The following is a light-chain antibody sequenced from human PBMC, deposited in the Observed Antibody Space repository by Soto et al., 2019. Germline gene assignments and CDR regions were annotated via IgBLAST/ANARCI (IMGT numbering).Light chain of an antibody. CDR3: QQYNSLPYT. Sequence: DLQMTQSPSSLSASLGDRVTITCRASQDISTYLNWYQQKPGKAPNLLIYTVPNLETGVPSRFSGSGSGTVFTLTISALQPEDIATYYCQQYNSLPYTFGQRTRLEIE. J-gene: IGKJ2*01. CDR2: TVP. V-gene: IGKV1-33*01. CDR1: QDISTY.